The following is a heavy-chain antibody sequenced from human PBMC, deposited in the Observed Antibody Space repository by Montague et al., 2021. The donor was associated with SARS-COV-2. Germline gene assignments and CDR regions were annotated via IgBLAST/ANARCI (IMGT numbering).Heavy chain of an antibody. V-gene: IGHV2-70*11. J-gene: IGHJ6*02. Sequence: PALVKPTQTLTLTCTFSGFSLSTSGMCMTWIRQPPGKALEWLARIDWDGDKYYNTSLKSRLTISKDTSKNLVVLTMTNMDPVDTATYDCARGPSDTYYYNGMDVWGRGTTVTVSS. CDR3: ARGPSDTYYYNGMDV. CDR2: IDWDGDK. CDR1: GFSLSTSGMC.